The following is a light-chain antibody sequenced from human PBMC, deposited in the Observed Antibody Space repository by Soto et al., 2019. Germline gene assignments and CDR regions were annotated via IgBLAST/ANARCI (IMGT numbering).Light chain of an antibody. V-gene: IGKV3-15*01. CDR1: QDIKYN. CDR2: GAS. Sequence: EIVLTQSPATLSVSPGERATLSCRASQDIKYNLAWYQQKPGQAPRLLIYGASTRSSGFPARFSGSGSGTEFTLTISSLQSEDFALYYCQHSDSWPRTFGQGTKVEIK. CDR3: QHSDSWPRT. J-gene: IGKJ1*01.